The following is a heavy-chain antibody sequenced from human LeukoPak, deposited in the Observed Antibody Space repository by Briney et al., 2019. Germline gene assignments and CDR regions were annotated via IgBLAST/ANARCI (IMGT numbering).Heavy chain of an antibody. J-gene: IGHJ6*02. CDR1: GGTFSSYA. CDR3: ARDRYSGSYALYYYYGMDA. CDR2: IIPIFGTA. D-gene: IGHD1-26*01. V-gene: IGHV1-69*01. Sequence: GASVKVSCKASGGTFSSYAISWVRQAPGQGLEWMGGIIPIFGTANYAQKFQGRVTITADESTSTAYMELSSLRSEDTAVYYCARDRYSGSYALYYYYGMDAWGQGTTVTVSS.